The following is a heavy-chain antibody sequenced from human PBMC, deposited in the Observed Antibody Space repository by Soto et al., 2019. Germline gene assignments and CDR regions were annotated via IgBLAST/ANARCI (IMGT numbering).Heavy chain of an antibody. V-gene: IGHV1-8*01. J-gene: IGHJ6*03. CDR3: ARGLALSYYYYMDV. D-gene: IGHD3-3*02. CDR2: MNPNSGNT. Sequence: DSVKVSCKASGYTFTSYDINWVRQATGQGLEWMGWMNPNSGNTGYAQKFQGRVTMTRNTSISTAYMELSSLRSEDTAVYYCARGLALSYYYYMDVWGKGTTVTVSS. CDR1: GYTFTSYD.